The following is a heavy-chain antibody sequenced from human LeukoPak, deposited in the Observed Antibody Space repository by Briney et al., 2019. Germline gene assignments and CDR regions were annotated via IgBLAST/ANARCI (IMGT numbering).Heavy chain of an antibody. CDR3: ARGARRFLEWLLGDYYYYMDV. V-gene: IGHV1-69*13. CDR2: IIPIFGTA. D-gene: IGHD3-3*01. CDR1: GGTFSSYA. Sequence: SVKVSCKASGGTFSSYAISWVRQAPGQGLEWMGGIIPIFGTANYAQKFQGRVTVTADESTSTAYMELSSLRSEDTAVYYCARGARRFLEWLLGDYYYYMDVWGKGTTVTVSS. J-gene: IGHJ6*03.